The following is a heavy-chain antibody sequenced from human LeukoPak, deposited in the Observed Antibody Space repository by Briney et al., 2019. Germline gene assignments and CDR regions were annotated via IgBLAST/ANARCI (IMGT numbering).Heavy chain of an antibody. J-gene: IGHJ3*02. D-gene: IGHD4-23*01. V-gene: IGHV3-53*01. CDR1: GFTVSSNY. CDR2: IYSGGST. CDR3: ARFFYDYGGDSGGDAFDI. Sequence: GGSLRLSCAASGFTVSSNYMSWVRQAPGKGLEWVSVIYSGGSTYYADSVKGRFTISRDNSKNTLYLQMNSLRAEDTAVYYCARFFYDYGGDSGGDAFDIWGQGTMVTVSS.